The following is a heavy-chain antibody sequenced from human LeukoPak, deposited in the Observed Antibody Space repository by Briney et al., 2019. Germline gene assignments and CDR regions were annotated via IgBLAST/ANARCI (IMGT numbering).Heavy chain of an antibody. CDR1: GYTFNDYY. Sequence: ASVKVSCKASGYTFNDYYIHWVRQAPGQGLEWMGIINPRGGSTSYAQKFQGRVTMTRDTSTSTVYMELSSLRYEDTAVYYCARDLKEKWELLGDHFDYWGQGTLVTVSS. J-gene: IGHJ4*02. V-gene: IGHV1-46*02. D-gene: IGHD1-26*01. CDR2: INPRGGST. CDR3: ARDLKEKWELLGDHFDY.